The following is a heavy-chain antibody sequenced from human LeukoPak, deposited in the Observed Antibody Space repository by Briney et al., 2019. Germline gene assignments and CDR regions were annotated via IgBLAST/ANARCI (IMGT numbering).Heavy chain of an antibody. CDR3: ARSLGGAYDY. Sequence: EGSLRLPCAASGFPFSSYWMHWVRQAPGKGLVWVSRINIDGSNTNYADSVKGRFTISRDNAKNTLYLQMDSLRAEDTAVYYCARSLGGAYDYWGQGTLVTVSS. D-gene: IGHD1-26*01. V-gene: IGHV3-74*01. CDR1: GFPFSSYW. J-gene: IGHJ4*02. CDR2: INIDGSNT.